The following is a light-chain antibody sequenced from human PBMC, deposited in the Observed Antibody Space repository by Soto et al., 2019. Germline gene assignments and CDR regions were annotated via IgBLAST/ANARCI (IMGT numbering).Light chain of an antibody. V-gene: IGLV2-23*01. CDR1: SSDVGSYNL. J-gene: IGLJ1*01. CDR2: EGS. Sequence: QSVLTQPASVSGSPGQSITIPCTGTSSDVGSYNLVSWYQQHPGKAPKLMIYEGSKRPSGVSNRFSGSKSGNTASLTISGLQAEDEADYYCCSYAGTKGNVFGIGTQLTVL. CDR3: CSYAGTKGNV.